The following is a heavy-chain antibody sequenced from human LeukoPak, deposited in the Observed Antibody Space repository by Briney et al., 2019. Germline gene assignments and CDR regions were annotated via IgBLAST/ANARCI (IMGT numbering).Heavy chain of an antibody. CDR3: ARVKGQQLIPFDY. D-gene: IGHD6-13*01. CDR1: GYTFTGYY. J-gene: IGHJ4*02. Sequence: ASVKVSCKASGYTFTGYYMHWVRQAPGQGLEWMGWINPNSGGTNYAQKFQGRVTISRDTSISTAYMELSRLRSDDTAVYYCARVKGQQLIPFDYWGQGTLVTVSS. V-gene: IGHV1-2*02. CDR2: INPNSGGT.